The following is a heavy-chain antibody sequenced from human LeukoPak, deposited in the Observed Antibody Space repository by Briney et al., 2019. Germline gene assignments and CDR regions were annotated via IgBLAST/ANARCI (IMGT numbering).Heavy chain of an antibody. V-gene: IGHV3-23*01. CDR3: AKRSAYDQRVFYFDS. J-gene: IGHJ4*02. CDR1: GFTFSTYP. CDR2: IGGTTGNT. D-gene: IGHD5-12*01. Sequence: PGGSLRLSCAASGFTFSTYPMSWVRQAPGKGLEGVSSIGGTTGNTYYADSAKGRFTISRDNSKNTLYLQMNSLRAEDTAIYYCAKRSAYDQRVFYFDSWGQGTLVTVSS.